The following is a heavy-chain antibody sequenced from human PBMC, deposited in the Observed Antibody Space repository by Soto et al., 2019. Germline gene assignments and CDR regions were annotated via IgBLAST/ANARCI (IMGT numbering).Heavy chain of an antibody. CDR2: VYHNGRT. D-gene: IGHD6-13*01. Sequence: PSETLSLTCSVSGGSICNYYCIWSRHSPLKGLEWIGYVYHNGRTSYNPSLKSRVSISVDRSKNQFSLNLSSVTAADTAVYYCAREDRISAPGGIWFHPWGQGTLVTVSS. J-gene: IGHJ5*02. V-gene: IGHV4-59*01. CDR3: AREDRISAPGGIWFHP. CDR1: GGSICNYY.